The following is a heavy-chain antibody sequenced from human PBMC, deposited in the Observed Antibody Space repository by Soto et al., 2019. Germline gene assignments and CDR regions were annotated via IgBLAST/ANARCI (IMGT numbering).Heavy chain of an antibody. D-gene: IGHD5-12*01. CDR3: ARGRGYSGYDGTPVDY. J-gene: IGHJ4*02. Sequence: QVQLQESGPGLVKPSQTLSLTCTVSGGSISSGGYYWSWIRQHPGKGLEWIGYIYYSGTTYYNPHLQRRVTLSLDTYKNRFSLELSSVTAADTAVYYCARGRGYSGYDGTPVDYWGQGTLVTVSS. V-gene: IGHV4-31*03. CDR2: IYYSGTT. CDR1: GGSISSGGYY.